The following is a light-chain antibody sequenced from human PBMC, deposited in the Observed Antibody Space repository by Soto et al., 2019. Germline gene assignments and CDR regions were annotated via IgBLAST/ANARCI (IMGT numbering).Light chain of an antibody. V-gene: IGKV3-20*01. Sequence: EIVLKKSPGTLSLSPGERATLSCRASQSVSSSYLAWYQQKPGQAPRLLIYGASSRATGIPDRFSGSGSGTDFTLTISRLEPEDFAVYYCQQYGSSPFTFGPVTKVAIK. CDR2: GAS. CDR1: QSVSSSY. CDR3: QQYGSSPFT. J-gene: IGKJ3*01.